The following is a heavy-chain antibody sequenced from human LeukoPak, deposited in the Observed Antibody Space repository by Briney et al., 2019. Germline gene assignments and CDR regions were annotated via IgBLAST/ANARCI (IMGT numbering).Heavy chain of an antibody. Sequence: PGGSLRLSCAASGFPFSNYWMSWVRQAPGKGLEWVSSITSGGTYTYYADSVKGRFTTSRDNAKNSLSLQLSSLRAEDTAVYYCARGHYDILTASYKWTPDYWGQGILVTVSS. CDR2: ITSGGTYT. CDR1: GFPFSNYW. CDR3: ARGHYDILTASYKWTPDY. D-gene: IGHD3-9*01. J-gene: IGHJ4*02. V-gene: IGHV3-21*06.